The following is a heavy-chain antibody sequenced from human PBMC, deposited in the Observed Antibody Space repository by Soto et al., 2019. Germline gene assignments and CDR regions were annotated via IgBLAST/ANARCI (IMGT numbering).Heavy chain of an antibody. Sequence: SVKVSCKASGGTFSSYAISWVRQAPGQGLEKMGGIVPIFGTANYAQKFQGRVTITADESTSTAYMELSSLRSEDTAVYYCARVADYVWGSYRPTNWFDPWGQGTLVTVSS. CDR1: GGTFSSYA. J-gene: IGHJ5*02. V-gene: IGHV1-69*13. CDR3: ARVADYVWGSYRPTNWFDP. D-gene: IGHD3-16*02. CDR2: IVPIFGTA.